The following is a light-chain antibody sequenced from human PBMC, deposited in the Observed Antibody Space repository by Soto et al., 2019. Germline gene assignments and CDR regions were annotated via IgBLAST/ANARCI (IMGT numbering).Light chain of an antibody. CDR1: QSISIW. Sequence: DIQMTQSPSTLSASVGDRVTITCRASQSISIWLAWYQQKPGKAPKLMIYKSSSLESGVPSRFSGSGSGTEFTITISSLQPDDFATYYCQQYNSYCTFGQGTKVEIK. CDR2: KSS. J-gene: IGKJ1*01. V-gene: IGKV1-5*03. CDR3: QQYNSYCT.